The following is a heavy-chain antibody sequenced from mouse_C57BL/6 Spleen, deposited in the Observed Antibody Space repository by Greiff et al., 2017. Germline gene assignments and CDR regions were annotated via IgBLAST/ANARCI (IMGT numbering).Heavy chain of an antibody. Sequence: VQLVESGAELARPGASVKMSCKASGYTFTSYTMHWVKQRPGQGLEWIGYINPSSGYTKYNQKFKDKATLTADKSSSTAYMQLSSLTSEDSAVYYCARFPSLDGYYDAMDYWGQGTSVTVSS. V-gene: IGHV1-4*01. J-gene: IGHJ4*01. CDR1: GYTFTSYT. CDR3: ARFPSLDGYYDAMDY. D-gene: IGHD2-3*01. CDR2: INPSSGYT.